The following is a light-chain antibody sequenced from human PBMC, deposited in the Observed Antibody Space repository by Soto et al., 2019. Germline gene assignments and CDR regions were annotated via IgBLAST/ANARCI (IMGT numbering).Light chain of an antibody. Sequence: QSVLTQPASVSGSPGQSITISCTGTSSDVGGYNFVSWYQQHPGKAPKPMIYEVTSRPSGVSNRFSGSKSGNTASLTISGLQAEDEADYYCNSYTTSSTLVFGTGTKVTVL. CDR1: SSDVGGYNF. J-gene: IGLJ1*01. CDR2: EVT. CDR3: NSYTTSSTLV. V-gene: IGLV2-14*03.